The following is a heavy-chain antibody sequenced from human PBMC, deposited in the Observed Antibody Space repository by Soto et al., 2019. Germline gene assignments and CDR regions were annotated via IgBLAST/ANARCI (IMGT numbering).Heavy chain of an antibody. CDR3: AREGSDFWSGYYPH. D-gene: IGHD3-3*01. CDR1: GFTFSSYG. V-gene: IGHV3-33*01. CDR2: IWYDGSNK. J-gene: IGHJ4*02. Sequence: GGSLRLSCAASGFTFSSYGMHWVRQAPGKGLEWVAVIWYDGSNKYYADSVKGRFTISRDNSKNTLYLQMNSLRAEDTAVYYCAREGSDFWSGYYPHWGQGTLVTVSS.